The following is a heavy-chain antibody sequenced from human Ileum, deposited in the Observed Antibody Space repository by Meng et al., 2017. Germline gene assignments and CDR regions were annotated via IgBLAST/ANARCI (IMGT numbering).Heavy chain of an antibody. CDR3: VPLIAASTVRYLDY. CDR2: IWYDGSNK. D-gene: IGHD4-11*01. J-gene: IGHJ4*02. CDR1: GFTFSSYG. V-gene: IGHV3-33*01. Sequence: VETVEEGRGVVQRGTSLSLSWAAAGFTFSSYGMHWVRQAPGKGLEWVAVIWYDGSNKYYADSVKGRFTISRDNSKNTLYLQMNSLRAEDTAIYYCVPLIAASTVRYLDYWGQGTLVTVSS.